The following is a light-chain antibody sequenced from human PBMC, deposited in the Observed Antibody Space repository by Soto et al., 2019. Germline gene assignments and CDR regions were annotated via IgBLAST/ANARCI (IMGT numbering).Light chain of an antibody. CDR3: EQHCSTADLT. CDR2: WAS. Sequence: TSHNKHYLAWFQQKPGQPPRLPIYWASTRESGVPDRFSGFGSRTDYALGMRCLQSEGVAVSFYEQHCSTADLTFGVGTKVDI. CDR1: TSHNKHY. J-gene: IGKJ4*01. V-gene: IGKV4-1*01.